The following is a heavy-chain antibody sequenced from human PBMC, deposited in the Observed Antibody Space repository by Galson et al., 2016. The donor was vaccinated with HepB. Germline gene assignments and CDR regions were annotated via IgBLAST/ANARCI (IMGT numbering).Heavy chain of an antibody. V-gene: IGHV3-30-3*01. J-gene: IGHJ4*02. CDR2: ISYDGNNK. CDR1: GSTFSSYA. D-gene: IGHD3-22*01. Sequence: SLRLSCAASGSTFSSYAMHWVRQAPGKGLEWVALISYDGNNKYYADSVRGRFTISRDNSKNTLYLQMNSLRPEDTAVYYCARKWAYDRTIIDYWGQGTLVTVSS. CDR3: ARKWAYDRTIIDY.